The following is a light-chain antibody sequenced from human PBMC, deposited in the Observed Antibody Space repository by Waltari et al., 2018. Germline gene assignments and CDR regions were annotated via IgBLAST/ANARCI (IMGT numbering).Light chain of an antibody. Sequence: QSALTQPPSASGSPGQSVTIPCTGTSSDIGNYNYVPWYQQHPGKAPKLMVYQVSKRPSGVPDRFSGSKSGNTASLTVSGLQAEDEADYYCSSTELFGGGTKLTVL. CDR2: QVS. CDR3: SSTEL. V-gene: IGLV2-8*01. J-gene: IGLJ2*01. CDR1: SSDIGNYNY.